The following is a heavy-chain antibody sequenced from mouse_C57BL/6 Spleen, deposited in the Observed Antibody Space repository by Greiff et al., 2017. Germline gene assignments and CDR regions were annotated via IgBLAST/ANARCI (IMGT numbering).Heavy chain of an antibody. CDR1: GFTFSNYW. CDR2: IRLKSDNYAT. CDR3: TPTGTGLAY. J-gene: IGHJ3*01. V-gene: IGHV6-3*01. D-gene: IGHD4-1*02. Sequence: DVMLVESGGGLVQPGGSMKLSCVASGFTFSNYWMNWVRQSPEKGLEWVAQIRLKSDNYATHYAESVKGRFTISRDDSKSSVYLQMNNLRAEDTGIYYCTPTGTGLAYWGQGTLVTVSA.